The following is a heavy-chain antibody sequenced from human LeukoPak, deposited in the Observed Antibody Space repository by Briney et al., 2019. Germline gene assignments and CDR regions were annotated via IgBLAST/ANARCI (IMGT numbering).Heavy chain of an antibody. CDR1: AFTFSNYW. V-gene: IGHV3-74*01. Sequence: GGSLRLSCAASAFTFSNYWMHWVRQAPGKGLVWVSRINSDGSTTTYADSVKGRFTISRDNAKNTLYLQMNSLRAEDTAVYYCAREAGYSSSWSYWGQGTLVTVSS. CDR3: AREAGYSSSWSY. CDR2: INSDGSTT. D-gene: IGHD6-13*01. J-gene: IGHJ4*02.